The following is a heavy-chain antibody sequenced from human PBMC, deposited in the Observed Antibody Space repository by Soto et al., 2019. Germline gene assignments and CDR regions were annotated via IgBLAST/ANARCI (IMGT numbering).Heavy chain of an antibody. J-gene: IGHJ6*03. CDR3: ARDRGVAPPVAGNTHYYYYMDV. CDR2: ISAYNGNT. Sequence: QDQLVQSGVEVKKPGASVKVSCKASCYSFTNYGITWVRQAPGQGVEWMGWISAYNGNTNYAQKFQGRVTMTTDASTSTAYLELRSLRSDDTAVYYCARDRGVAPPVAGNTHYYYYMDVWGKGTTVTVSS. D-gene: IGHD6-19*01. V-gene: IGHV1-18*01. CDR1: CYSFTNYG.